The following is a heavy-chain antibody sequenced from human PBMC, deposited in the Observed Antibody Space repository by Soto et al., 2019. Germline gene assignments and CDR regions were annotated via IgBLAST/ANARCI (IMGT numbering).Heavy chain of an antibody. V-gene: IGHV3-23*01. J-gene: IGHJ4*02. CDR3: AKDGLQRYYYDSSGYPFDFDY. Sequence: PGGSLRLSCAASGFTFSSYAMSWVRQAPGKGLEWVSAISGSGGSTYYADSVKGRFTISRDNSKNTLYLQMNSLRAEDTAVYYCAKDGLQRYYYDSSGYPFDFDYWGQGTLVTVSS. D-gene: IGHD3-22*01. CDR1: GFTFSSYA. CDR2: ISGSGGST.